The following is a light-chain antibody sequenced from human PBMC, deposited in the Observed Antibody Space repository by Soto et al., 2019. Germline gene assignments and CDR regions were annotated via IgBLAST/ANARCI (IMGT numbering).Light chain of an antibody. CDR2: GHN. Sequence: QSVLTQPPSASGTPGQRVTISCSGSSSNIGSNGVNWYQHLPGTAPKLLMNGHNQRPSGVPDRFSGSKSGISASLAISGLRWEEEANFYCETGDDGLKGVVFGGGTRLTAL. J-gene: IGLJ2*01. V-gene: IGLV1-44*01. CDR1: SSNIGSNG. CDR3: ETGDDGLKGVV.